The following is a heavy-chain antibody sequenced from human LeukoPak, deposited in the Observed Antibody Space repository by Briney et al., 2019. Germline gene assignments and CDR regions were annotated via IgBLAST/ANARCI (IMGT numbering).Heavy chain of an antibody. D-gene: IGHD5-24*01. CDR1: GYSISSGYY. J-gene: IGHJ4*02. Sequence: PSETLSLTCTVSGYSISSGYYWGWIRQPPGKGLEWIGSIYHSGSTYYNPSLKSRVTISVDTSKNQFSLRLSSVTAADTAVYYCARGGIEMATIVCDYWGQGTLVTVSS. CDR3: ARGGIEMATIVCDY. V-gene: IGHV4-38-2*02. CDR2: IYHSGST.